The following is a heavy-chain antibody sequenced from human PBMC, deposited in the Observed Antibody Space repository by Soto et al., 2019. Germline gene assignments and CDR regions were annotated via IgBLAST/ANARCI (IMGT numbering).Heavy chain of an antibody. D-gene: IGHD3-3*01. Sequence: KQSQTLSLTCAISGDSVSSNSAAWNWIRQSPSRGLEWLGRTYYRSKWYNDYAVSVKSRITINPDTSKNQFSLQLNSVTPEDTAVYYCARGSRLDARLRFLEWLFDYWGQGTLVTVSS. V-gene: IGHV6-1*01. CDR3: ARGSRLDARLRFLEWLFDY. CDR1: GDSVSSNSAA. CDR2: TYYRSKWYN. J-gene: IGHJ4*02.